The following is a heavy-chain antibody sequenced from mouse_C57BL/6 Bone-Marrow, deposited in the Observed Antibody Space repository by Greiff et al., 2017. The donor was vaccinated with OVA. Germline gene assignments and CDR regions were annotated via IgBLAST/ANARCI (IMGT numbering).Heavy chain of an antibody. J-gene: IGHJ1*03. D-gene: IGHD1-2*01. CDR3: ARLASYWYFDV. Sequence: QVQLQQPGAELVKPGASVKLSCKASGYTFTSYWMQWVKQRPGQGLEWIGEIDPSDSYTNYNQKFKGKATLTVDTSSSTAYMQLSSLTSEDSAVYYCARLASYWYFDVWGTGTTVTVSS. CDR1: GYTFTSYW. V-gene: IGHV1-50*01. CDR2: IDPSDSYT.